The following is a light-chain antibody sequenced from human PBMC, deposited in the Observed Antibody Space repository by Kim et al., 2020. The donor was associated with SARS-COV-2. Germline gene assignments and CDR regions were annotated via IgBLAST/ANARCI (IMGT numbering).Light chain of an antibody. V-gene: IGKV3-20*01. CDR2: GAS. CDR3: QQYGSSPPYT. J-gene: IGKJ2*01. CDR1: QSVGNSY. Sequence: EIVLTQSPGTLSLSPGERATLSCRASQSVGNSYLAWYQQKPGQAPRLLIYGASSRATGIPDRFSGSGSGTDFTLTISRLEPEDFAVYYCQQYGSSPPYTFGQGTKLEI.